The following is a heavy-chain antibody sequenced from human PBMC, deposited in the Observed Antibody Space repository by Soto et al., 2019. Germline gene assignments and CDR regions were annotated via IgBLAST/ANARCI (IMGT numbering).Heavy chain of an antibody. CDR3: ARNDGTYYYGSGSYTPGDY. Sequence: ASVKVSCKASGYTFTSYYMHWVRQAPGQGLEWMGIINPSGGSTSYAQKFQGRVTMTRDTSTSTVYMELSSLRSEDTAVYYCARNDGTYYYGSGSYTPGDYWGQGTLVTVSS. J-gene: IGHJ4*02. CDR1: GYTFTSYY. CDR2: INPSGGST. V-gene: IGHV1-46*01. D-gene: IGHD3-10*01.